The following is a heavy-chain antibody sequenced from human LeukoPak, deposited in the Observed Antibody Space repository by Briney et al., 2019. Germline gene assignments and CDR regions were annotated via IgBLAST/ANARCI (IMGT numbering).Heavy chain of an antibody. V-gene: IGHV4-61*01. D-gene: IGHD4-11*01. Sequence: PSETLSLTCTVSGDSFSSNSYYWAWIRQPPGKGLECIGGIQYSGSTNYNPSLKSRVTISVDTSKNQFSLKLSSVTAADTAVYYCARAASKFYGMDVWGQGTTVTVSS. CDR1: GDSFSSNSYY. CDR2: IQYSGST. CDR3: ARAASKFYGMDV. J-gene: IGHJ6*02.